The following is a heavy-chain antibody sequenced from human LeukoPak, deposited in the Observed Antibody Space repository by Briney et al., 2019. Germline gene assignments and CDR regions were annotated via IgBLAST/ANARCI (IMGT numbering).Heavy chain of an antibody. CDR1: GFTFSSYE. V-gene: IGHV3-48*03. CDR3: ARDGSGSYYRYYYYSMDV. J-gene: IGHJ6*02. D-gene: IGHD3-10*01. Sequence: GGSLRLSCAASGFTFSSYEMNWVRQAPGKGLEWVSYISSSGSTIYYADSVKGRFTISRDNAKNSLYLQMNSLRAEDTAVYYCARDGSGSYYRYYYYSMDVWGQGTTVTDSS. CDR2: ISSSGSTI.